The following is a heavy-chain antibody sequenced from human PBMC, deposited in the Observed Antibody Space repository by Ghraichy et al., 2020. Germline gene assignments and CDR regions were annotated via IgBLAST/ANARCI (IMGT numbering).Heavy chain of an antibody. CDR3: ATSYIAATADYFDY. CDR2: ISTRGTTT. Sequence: GGSLILSCAASEFSFSDYYMNWIRQTPGKGLEWVAYISTRGTTTYYAASVRGRFTISRDNAKQSLYLQMNSLRVADTAIYYCATSYIAATADYFDYWGQGTLVTVSS. J-gene: IGHJ4*02. D-gene: IGHD5-12*01. CDR1: EFSFSDYY. V-gene: IGHV3-11*01.